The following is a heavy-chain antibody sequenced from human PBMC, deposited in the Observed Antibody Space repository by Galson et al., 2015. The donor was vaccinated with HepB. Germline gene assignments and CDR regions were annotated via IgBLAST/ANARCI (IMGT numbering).Heavy chain of an antibody. CDR3: AKRAGASYDFWSGYYLDY. J-gene: IGHJ4*02. Sequence: SLRLSCAASGFTFSNYGMHWVRQAPGKGLEWVATILYDGTNKYYADSVKGRFTISRDSSKNTLYLQMNSLRAEDTAVYFCAKRAGASYDFWSGYYLDYWGQGTLVTVSS. V-gene: IGHV3-30*18. CDR1: GFTFSNYG. CDR2: ILYDGTNK. D-gene: IGHD3-3*01.